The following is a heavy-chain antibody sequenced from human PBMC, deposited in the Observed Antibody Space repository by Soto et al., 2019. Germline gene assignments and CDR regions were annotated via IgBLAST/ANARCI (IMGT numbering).Heavy chain of an antibody. Sequence: GASVKVSCKASEYTFTSYTMHWVRQAPGQRLEWMGWINGGNGNTKYSQKFQGRVTITRDTSASTAYMELSSLRPEDTAVFYCARDIQRAAAAGYYFYSGMDVWGQGTTVTVSS. J-gene: IGHJ6*02. CDR3: ARDIQRAAAAGYYFYSGMDV. V-gene: IGHV1-3*01. D-gene: IGHD6-13*01. CDR2: INGGNGNT. CDR1: EYTFTSYT.